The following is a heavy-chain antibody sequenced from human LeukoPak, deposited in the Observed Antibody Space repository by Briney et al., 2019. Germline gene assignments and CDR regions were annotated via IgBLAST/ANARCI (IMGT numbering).Heavy chain of an antibody. CDR3: ARVRIGETSYDASDV. V-gene: IGHV4-59*13. CDR2: IYITGST. Sequence: NPSETLSLTCTVFGGSISSYYWTWIRQPPGKGLEWIGDIYITGSTNYNPYLKRRVTMSVDTSKNQFSLRLSSVTAADTAVYYCARVRIGETSYDASDVWGLGTMVTVSS. J-gene: IGHJ3*01. CDR1: GGSISSYY. D-gene: IGHD1-26*01.